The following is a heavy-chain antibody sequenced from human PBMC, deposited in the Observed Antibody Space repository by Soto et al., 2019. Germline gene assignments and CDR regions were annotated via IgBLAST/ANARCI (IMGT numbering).Heavy chain of an antibody. CDR2: IYYTGST. Sequence: QVQLQESGPGLVKPSQTLSLTCSVSGASISSGNYYWSWIRQHPGKGLEWIGYIYYTGSTYDNPSLRSRITRSEDMSKNQFSLRLSSVNAADTAVYYWARGREEVGGPFDYWGQGTLVTVSS. J-gene: IGHJ4*02. CDR1: GASISSGNYY. V-gene: IGHV4-31*03. CDR3: ARGREEVGGPFDY. D-gene: IGHD3-10*01.